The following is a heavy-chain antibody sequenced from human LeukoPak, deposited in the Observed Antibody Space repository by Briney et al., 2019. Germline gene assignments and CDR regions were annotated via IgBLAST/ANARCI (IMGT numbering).Heavy chain of an antibody. J-gene: IGHJ1*01. CDR3: ARGPSYFQH. CDR1: RDSVSSNSAA. V-gene: IGHV6-1*01. CDR2: TYYRSKWYK. Sequence: SQTLSLTCVISRDSVSSNSAARNWIRQSPSRGLEWLGRTYYRSKWYKYYAVSVKGRITINPDTSKNQFSLQLNSVTPEDTAVYYCARGPSYFQHWGQGTLVTVSS.